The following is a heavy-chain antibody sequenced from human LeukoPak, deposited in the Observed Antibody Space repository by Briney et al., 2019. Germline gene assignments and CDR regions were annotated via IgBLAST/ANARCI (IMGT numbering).Heavy chain of an antibody. Sequence: GGSLRLSCTASGFIFSTYWMSWVRQAPGKGLEWVANIEEDGSESHYVDSVKGRFTISRDNAKNSLYLQMNSLRAEDTAVYFCAKAGLLWFGESRMGVWGQGTTVTVSS. V-gene: IGHV3-7*01. J-gene: IGHJ6*02. CDR3: AKAGLLWFGESRMGV. D-gene: IGHD3-10*01. CDR1: GFIFSTYW. CDR2: IEEDGSES.